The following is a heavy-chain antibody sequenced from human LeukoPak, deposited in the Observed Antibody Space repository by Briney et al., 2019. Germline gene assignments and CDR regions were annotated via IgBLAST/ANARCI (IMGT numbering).Heavy chain of an antibody. D-gene: IGHD4-17*01. J-gene: IGHJ3*02. CDR2: IYYSGST. CDR3: ARQITVTTSGGDAFDI. Sequence: PSETLSLTCTVSGGSISSSSHYWGWIRQPPGKGLEWIGSIYYSGSTYYNPSLKSRLTISADTSKNQFSLILSSVTAADTAVYYCARQITVTTSGGDAFDIWGQGTMVTVCS. CDR1: GGSISSSSHY. V-gene: IGHV4-39*01.